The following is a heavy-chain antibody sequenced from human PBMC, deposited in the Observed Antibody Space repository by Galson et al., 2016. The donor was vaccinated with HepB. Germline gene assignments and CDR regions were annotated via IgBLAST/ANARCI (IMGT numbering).Heavy chain of an antibody. CDR1: GGSMSPYT. CDR2: IYYSGST. D-gene: IGHD3-3*01. CDR3: ARGWSGFDM. J-gene: IGHJ3*02. V-gene: IGHV4-59*01. Sequence: SETLSLTCSVSGGSMSPYTWSWIRQAPGKGLEWIAYIYYSGSTNYNPSLKSRVTLSVDTSKSQFSLRVTSVTEADTAVYYCARGWSGFDMWGQGTMVTVSS.